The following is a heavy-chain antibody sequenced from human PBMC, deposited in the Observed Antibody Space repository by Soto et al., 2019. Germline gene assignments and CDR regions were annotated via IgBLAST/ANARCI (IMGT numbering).Heavy chain of an antibody. CDR2: VYYGGST. J-gene: IGHJ6*02. CDR1: GGSISSSIYY. V-gene: IGHV4-39*01. CDR3: AGGDYYHSSGYYFYYYTMDV. Sequence: SETLSLTCTVSGGSISSSIYYWGWIRQPPGKGLEWIGNVYYGGSTYYNPSLKSRVTISVETSKSQFSLKLSSVTAADTAVYYCAGGDYYHSSGYYFYYYTMDVWGQGITVTVS. D-gene: IGHD3-22*01.